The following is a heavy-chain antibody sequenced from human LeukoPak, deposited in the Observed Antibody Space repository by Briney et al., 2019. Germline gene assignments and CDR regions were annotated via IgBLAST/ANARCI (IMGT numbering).Heavy chain of an antibody. CDR3: ARDGSYYVGSGYFDY. D-gene: IGHD3-22*01. Sequence: GGSLRLSRAASGVTVSSNYMSWVRQAPGKGVGGVSVIYSGGSTYYSDSVKGRSTISRDNSNSKNTLYLQMNTLRAEDTAVYFCARDGSYYVGSGYFDYWGQGTLVTVS. CDR1: GVTVSSNY. V-gene: IGHV3-53*01. CDR2: IYSGGST. J-gene: IGHJ4*02.